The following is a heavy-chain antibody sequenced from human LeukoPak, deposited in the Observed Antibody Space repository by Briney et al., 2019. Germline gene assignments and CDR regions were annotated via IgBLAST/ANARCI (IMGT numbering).Heavy chain of an antibody. Sequence: SVKVSCKASGGTFSSYAISWVRQAPGQGLEWMGGIIPIFGTANYAQKFQGRVTITADESTSTAYMELSSLRSEDTAVYYCARERDYHTDYYYYYGMDVWGQGTTVTVSS. J-gene: IGHJ6*02. D-gene: IGHD4-11*01. CDR3: ARERDYHTDYYYYYGMDV. CDR2: IIPIFGTA. V-gene: IGHV1-69*13. CDR1: GGTFSSYA.